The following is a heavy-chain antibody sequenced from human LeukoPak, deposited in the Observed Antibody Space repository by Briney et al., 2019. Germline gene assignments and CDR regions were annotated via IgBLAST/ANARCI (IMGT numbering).Heavy chain of an antibody. V-gene: IGHV3-30*18. D-gene: IGHD4-17*01. CDR2: ISDDGRNK. CDR1: GFSFVSYG. CDR3: AKRPSDYGDYVTYFDY. J-gene: IGHJ4*02. Sequence: GGSLRLSCAASGFSFVSYGMHWVRQAPGKGLEWVGVISDDGRNKKYADSVKGRFTISRDNSKDTLYLQMNSLRDEDTAVYYCAKRPSDYGDYVTYFDYWGQGTLVTVSS.